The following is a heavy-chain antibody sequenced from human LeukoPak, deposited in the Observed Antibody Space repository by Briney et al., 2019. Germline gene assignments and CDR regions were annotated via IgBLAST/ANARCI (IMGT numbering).Heavy chain of an antibody. CDR2: ISYDGRNQ. D-gene: IGHD3-10*01. J-gene: IGHJ6*02. Sequence: GSLRLSCVASAFTFSSYGMHWVRQAPGMGLEWVAAISYDGRNQYYPDSLRGRFTISRDNSESTLDLQMNSLRAEDTAVYYCARDRSPSSGIYYYYYGMDVWGQGTTVTVSS. CDR3: ARDRSPSSGIYYYYYGMDV. CDR1: AFTFSSYG. V-gene: IGHV3-30*03.